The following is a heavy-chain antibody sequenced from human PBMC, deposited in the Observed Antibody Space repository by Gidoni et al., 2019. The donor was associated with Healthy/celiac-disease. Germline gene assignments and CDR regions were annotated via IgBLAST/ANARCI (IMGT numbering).Heavy chain of an antibody. CDR2: IDSGGST. CDR1: GFPVSSNY. J-gene: IGHJ4*02. CDR3: ARVVKGVCDY. V-gene: IGHV3-53*01. Sequence: EVKLVESGGGLIQPGGSLRLSCAASGFPVSSNYMSWVRQAPGKGLEWVSVIDSGGSTYYAASVKGRFTISRDNSKNTLYLQMNSLRAEDTAVYYCARVVKGVCDYWGQGTLVTVSS. D-gene: IGHD3-3*01.